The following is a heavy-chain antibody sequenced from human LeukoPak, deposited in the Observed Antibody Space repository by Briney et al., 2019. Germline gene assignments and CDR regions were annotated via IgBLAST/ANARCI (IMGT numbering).Heavy chain of an antibody. D-gene: IGHD4-17*01. Sequence: ASVKVSCKASGYTFSSYAIQWVRQAPGQRLEWMGWINAGNGNTKHSQNFQGRVTITRDTSASTAYMELSSLTSEDTAVYYCARARWTSTVTTYYLDYWGQGTLVTVSS. CDR1: GYTFSSYA. J-gene: IGHJ4*02. V-gene: IGHV1-3*01. CDR3: ARARWTSTVTTYYLDY. CDR2: INAGNGNT.